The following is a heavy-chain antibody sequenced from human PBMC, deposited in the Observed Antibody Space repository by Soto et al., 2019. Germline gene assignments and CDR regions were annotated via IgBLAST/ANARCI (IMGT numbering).Heavy chain of an antibody. V-gene: IGHV1-3*01. CDR1: GYTFTTYA. CDR3: ARDEDY. J-gene: IGHJ4*02. CDR2: INVGNGIT. Sequence: QVQLVQSGAEVKKPGASVKVSCKASGYTFTTYAMHWVRQAPGQRLEWMGWINVGNGITKYSQKFTARVAITRDTSASTSYMELTNLRSEDTAVYYCARDEDYWGQGTLVTASS.